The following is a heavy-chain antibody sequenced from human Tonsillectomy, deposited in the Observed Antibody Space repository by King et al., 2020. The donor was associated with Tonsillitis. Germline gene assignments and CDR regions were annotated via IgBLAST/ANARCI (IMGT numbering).Heavy chain of an antibody. CDR2: IYWDDDK. CDR1: GFSLSTSGVG. D-gene: IGHD3-3*01. CDR3: ARFWSGYFVSLHDAFDI. Sequence: ITLKESGPALVKPTQTLTLTCTFSGFSLSTSGVGVGWLRQPPGKALEWLALIYWDDDKRYSPSLKSRLTITKDTSKNQVVLTMTNMDPVDTAIYYSARFWSGYFVSLHDAFDIWGQGKMVTVSS. J-gene: IGHJ3*02. V-gene: IGHV2-5*02.